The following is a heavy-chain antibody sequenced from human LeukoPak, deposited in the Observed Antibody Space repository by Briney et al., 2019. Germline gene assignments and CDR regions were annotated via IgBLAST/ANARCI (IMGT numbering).Heavy chain of an antibody. V-gene: IGHV4-34*01. CDR2: INHSGST. Sequence: SETLSLTCAVYGVSFSGYYWSWIRQPPGKGLEWIGEINHSGSTNYNPSLKSRVTISVDTSKNQFSLKLSSVTAADTAVYYCARYLGPHSSSWGRYYYYYYGMDVWGQGTTVTVSS. J-gene: IGHJ6*02. D-gene: IGHD6-13*01. CDR3: ARYLGPHSSSWGRYYYYYYGMDV. CDR1: GVSFSGYY.